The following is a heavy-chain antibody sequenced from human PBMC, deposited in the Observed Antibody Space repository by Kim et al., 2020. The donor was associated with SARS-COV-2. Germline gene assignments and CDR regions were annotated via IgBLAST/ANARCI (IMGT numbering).Heavy chain of an antibody. CDR3: ARELYYFDY. V-gene: IGHV2-70*01. J-gene: IGHJ4*02. CDR2: DDK. D-gene: IGHD1-26*01. Sequence: DDKYDRTSLKTRLTISKDTSKKQVVLTMTNMDPVDTATYYCARELYYFDYWGQGTLVTVSS.